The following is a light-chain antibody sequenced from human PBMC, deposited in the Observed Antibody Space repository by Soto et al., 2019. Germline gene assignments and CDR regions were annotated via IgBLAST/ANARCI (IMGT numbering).Light chain of an antibody. CDR2: GTS. CDR1: ENVRTF. J-gene: IGKJ5*01. Sequence: EVVSTQSPATLSFPPVALATLSCSSSENVRTFVDWYQQKPGQAPRILIYGTSSRATGIPDRFSGSGSGTDFTLTISSLEPEDFALYYCQQRNHWPPSINFGQGTRLEIK. V-gene: IGKV3-11*01. CDR3: QQRNHWPPSIN.